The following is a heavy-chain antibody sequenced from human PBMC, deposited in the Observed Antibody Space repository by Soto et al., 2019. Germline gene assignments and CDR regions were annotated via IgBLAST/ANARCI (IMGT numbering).Heavy chain of an antibody. D-gene: IGHD3-22*01. CDR2: IIPIFGTA. Sequence: GASVEVSCTASGGTISSYSIIWVRQAPGQGLEWMGGIIPIFGTANYAQKFQGRVTITADESTSTAYMELSSLRSEDTAVYYCARARVVVITHDAFDIWGQGTMVTVS. V-gene: IGHV1-69*01. CDR3: ARARVVVITHDAFDI. J-gene: IGHJ3*02. CDR1: GGTISSYS.